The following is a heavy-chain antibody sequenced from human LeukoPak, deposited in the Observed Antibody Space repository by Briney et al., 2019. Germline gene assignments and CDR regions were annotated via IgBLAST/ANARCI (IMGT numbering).Heavy chain of an antibody. Sequence: KPSETLSLTCAVYGGSFSGYYWSWIRQPPGKGLEWIGEINHSGSTNYNPSLKSRVTISVDASKNRFSLKLSSVTAADTAVYYCARDRCSGGSCYVDYWGQGTLVTVSS. CDR3: ARDRCSGGSCYVDY. CDR1: GGSFSGYY. V-gene: IGHV4-34*01. CDR2: INHSGST. J-gene: IGHJ4*02. D-gene: IGHD2-15*01.